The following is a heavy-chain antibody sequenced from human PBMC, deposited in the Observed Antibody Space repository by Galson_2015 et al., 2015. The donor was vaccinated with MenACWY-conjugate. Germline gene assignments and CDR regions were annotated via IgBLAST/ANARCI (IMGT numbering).Heavy chain of an antibody. J-gene: IGHJ6*02. CDR3: ARIRKGMDV. V-gene: IGHV4-34*13. Sequence: TNYNPSLKSRVSMTLDMSNNQFSLNVTSVTAADTAVYYCARIRKGMDVWGQGTTVIVSS. CDR2: T.